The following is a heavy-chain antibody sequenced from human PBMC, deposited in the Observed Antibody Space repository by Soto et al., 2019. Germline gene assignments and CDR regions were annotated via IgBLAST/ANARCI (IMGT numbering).Heavy chain of an antibody. CDR3: AKAGSGYDYYYYYGMDV. V-gene: IGHV3-23*01. J-gene: IGHJ6*02. CDR1: GFTFSSYA. CDR2: ISGSGGST. Sequence: PGGSLRLSCAASGFTFSSYAMSWVRQAPGKGLEWVSAISGSGGSTYYADSVKGRFTISRDNSKNTLYLQMNSLRAEDTAVYYCAKAGSGYDYYYYYGMDVWGQGTTVTVSS. D-gene: IGHD5-12*01.